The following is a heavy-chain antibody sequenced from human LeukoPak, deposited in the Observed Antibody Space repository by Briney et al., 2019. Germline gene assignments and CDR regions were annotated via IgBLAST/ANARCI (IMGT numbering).Heavy chain of an antibody. CDR3: ARDRYSSDWQFFDY. D-gene: IGHD6-19*01. V-gene: IGHV3-7*01. CDR1: GFSFNTYW. CDR2: IKQDGSEE. J-gene: IGHJ4*02. Sequence: PGGSLRLSCAASGFSFNTYWMSWLRQAPGEGLEWVANIKQDGSEEDYVDSVKGRFTISRDNAKNSLYLQMNSLRAEDTAVYYCARDRYSSDWQFFDYWGQGTLVTVSS.